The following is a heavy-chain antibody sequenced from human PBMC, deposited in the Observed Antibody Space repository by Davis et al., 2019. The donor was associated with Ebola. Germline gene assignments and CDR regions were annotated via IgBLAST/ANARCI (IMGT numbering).Heavy chain of an antibody. CDR2: ISGSGGST. Sequence: GGSLRLSCAASGFTFSSYAMSWVRQAPGKGLEWVSAISGSGGSTYYADSVKGRFTISRDNAKNSLYLQMNSLRAEDTAVYYCARGIASIAARPYNWFDPWGQGTLVTVSS. J-gene: IGHJ5*02. V-gene: IGHV3-23*01. CDR3: ARGIASIAARPYNWFDP. D-gene: IGHD6-6*01. CDR1: GFTFSSYA.